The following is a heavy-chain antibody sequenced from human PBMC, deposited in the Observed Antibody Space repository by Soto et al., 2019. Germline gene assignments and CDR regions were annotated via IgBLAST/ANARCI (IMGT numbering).Heavy chain of an antibody. V-gene: IGHV3-23*01. CDR1: GFTFSSYA. D-gene: IGHD4-17*01. CDR3: AKGPLTTVVTFRFDY. Sequence: GGSPRLSCAASGFTFSSYAMSWVRQAPGKGLEWVSAISGSGGSTYYADSVKGRFTISRDNSKNTLYLQMNSLRAEDTAVYYCAKGPLTTVVTFRFDYWGQGTLVTVSS. CDR2: ISGSGGST. J-gene: IGHJ4*02.